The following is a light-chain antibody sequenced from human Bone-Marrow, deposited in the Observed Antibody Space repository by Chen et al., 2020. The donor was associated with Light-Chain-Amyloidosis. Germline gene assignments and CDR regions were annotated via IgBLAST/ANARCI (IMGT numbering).Light chain of an antibody. J-gene: IGKJ4*01. CDR2: GSS. CDR3: QQYSTSPVT. V-gene: IGKV3-20*01. CDR1: QTISSNY. Sequence: EIVLTQSPGTLSLSPGEGANLSCRASQTISSNYLTWYQQKFGQAPRLLIYGSSSRATGIPDMFIGSRSGTDFTLTINRLEPEDFAMYYCQQYSTSPVTFLGATKVEIK.